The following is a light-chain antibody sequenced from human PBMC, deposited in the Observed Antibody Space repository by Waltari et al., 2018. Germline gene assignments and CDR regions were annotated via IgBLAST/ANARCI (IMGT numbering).Light chain of an antibody. Sequence: EIVLTQSPGTLSLSPGERATLSCRASQSLSSSYLAWYQQKPGQAPRRLIYGASSRATGIPDRFSGSGSGTDFTITSLEPEDFAGYSCQQYGSSPPTFGQGTKLEIK. J-gene: IGKJ2*01. CDR1: QSLSSSY. V-gene: IGKV3-20*01. CDR3: QQYGSSPPT. CDR2: GAS.